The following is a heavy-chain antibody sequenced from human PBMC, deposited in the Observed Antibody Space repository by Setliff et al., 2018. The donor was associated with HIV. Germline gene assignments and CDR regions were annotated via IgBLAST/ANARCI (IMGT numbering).Heavy chain of an antibody. CDR3: ARGYEFWSGKAPHWFDP. V-gene: IGHV4-4*02. D-gene: IGHD3-3*01. CDR1: GASISSSYW. CDR2: ISHSGTT. Sequence: PSETLSLTCAVSGASISSSYWWNWVRQPPGKGLEWIGEISHSGTTNYNPSLKSRVSISVDKSKNQFLLKLNSVTAADTAVYYCARGYEFWSGKAPHWFDPWGQGTLVTVSS. J-gene: IGHJ5*02.